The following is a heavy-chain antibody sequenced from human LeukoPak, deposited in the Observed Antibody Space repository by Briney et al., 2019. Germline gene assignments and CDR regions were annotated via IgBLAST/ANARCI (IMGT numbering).Heavy chain of an antibody. Sequence: ASVKVSCKASGYTFTGYYMHWVRQAPGQGLEWMGWINPNSGATNYAQKFQGRVTMTRDTSISTAYMELSRLRSDDTAVYYCARDYGSGWYGWFDPWGQGTLVTVSS. J-gene: IGHJ5*02. CDR3: ARDYGSGWYGWFDP. CDR1: GYTFTGYY. CDR2: INPNSGAT. D-gene: IGHD6-19*01. V-gene: IGHV1-2*02.